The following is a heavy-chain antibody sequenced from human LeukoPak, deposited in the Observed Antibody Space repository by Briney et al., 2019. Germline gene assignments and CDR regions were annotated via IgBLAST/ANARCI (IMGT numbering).Heavy chain of an antibody. D-gene: IGHD3-16*01. V-gene: IGHV1-8*01. CDR1: GYTFTSYD. CDR3: ARGITFGDFDY. Sequence: EASVKVSCKASGYTFTSYDINWVRQATGQGLEWMGWMNPNSGNTGYAQKFQGRVTMTRDTSTSTVYMELSSLRSEDTAVYYCARGITFGDFDYWGQGTLVTVSS. J-gene: IGHJ4*02. CDR2: MNPNSGNT.